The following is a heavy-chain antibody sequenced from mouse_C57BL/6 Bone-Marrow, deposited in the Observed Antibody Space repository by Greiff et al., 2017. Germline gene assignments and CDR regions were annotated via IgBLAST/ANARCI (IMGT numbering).Heavy chain of an antibody. CDR1: GFSLSTFGMG. CDR3: ARTCGSGTSWFAY. V-gene: IGHV8-8*01. CDR2: IWWDDDK. Sequence: QVTLKVSGPGILQPSQTLSLTCSFSGFSLSTFGMGVGWIRQPSGKGLEWLAHIWWDDDKYYNPALKSRPTISKDTSKNQVFLKIASVDSADTATYYCARTCGSGTSWFAYWGQGTLVTVSA. J-gene: IGHJ3*01. D-gene: IGHD4-1*01.